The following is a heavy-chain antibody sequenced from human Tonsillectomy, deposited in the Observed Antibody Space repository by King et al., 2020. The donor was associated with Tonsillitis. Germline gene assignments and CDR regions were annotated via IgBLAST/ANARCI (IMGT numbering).Heavy chain of an antibody. J-gene: IGHJ4*02. V-gene: IGHV1-18*01. CDR1: GYTFTSYA. CDR3: ARDSRDYDSSGYFDY. Sequence: QVQLVESGAEVKKPGASVKVSCKASGYTFTSYAISWVRQATGQGLEWMGWISDYNGKTNYAQNFQGRVTMTTDPYTNTAYMELRSLRSDDTAVYYCARDSRDYDSSGYFDYWGQGTLVTVAS. D-gene: IGHD3-22*01. CDR2: ISDYNGKT.